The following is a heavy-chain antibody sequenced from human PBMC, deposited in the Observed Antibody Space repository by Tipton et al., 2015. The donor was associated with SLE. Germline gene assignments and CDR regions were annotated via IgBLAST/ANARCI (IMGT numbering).Heavy chain of an antibody. CDR1: GGSISSRSHY. CDR3: ARGPRSMGGSTRVDT. J-gene: IGHJ4*02. V-gene: IGHV4-39*07. CDR2: IHYTGTT. Sequence: TLSLTCTVSGGSISSRSHYWGWIRQPPGKGLEWIGSIHYTGTTYYSPSLKSRVTISVDASKNQFSLKLSSVTAADTAVYYCARGPRSMGGSTRVDTWGQGTLVTVSS. D-gene: IGHD2-2*01.